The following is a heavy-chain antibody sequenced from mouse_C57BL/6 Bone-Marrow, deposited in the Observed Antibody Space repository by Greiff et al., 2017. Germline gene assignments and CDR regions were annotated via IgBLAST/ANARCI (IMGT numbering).Heavy chain of an antibody. CDR1: GYTFTSYT. CDR3: ARRTPDGYPAY. V-gene: IGHV1-4*01. CDR2: INPSSGYT. J-gene: IGHJ3*01. Sequence: QVQLQQSGAELARPGASVKMSCKASGYTFTSYTMHWVKQRPGQGLEWIGYINPSSGYTKYNQKFKDKATLTADKSSSTAYMQLSSLSSEDSAVXYCARRTPDGYPAYWGQGTLVTVSA. D-gene: IGHD2-3*01.